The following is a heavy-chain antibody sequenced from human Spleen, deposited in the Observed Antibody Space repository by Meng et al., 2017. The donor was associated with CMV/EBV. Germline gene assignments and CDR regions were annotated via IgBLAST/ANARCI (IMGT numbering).Heavy chain of an antibody. J-gene: IGHJ4*02. D-gene: IGHD3-9*01. V-gene: IGHV5-51*01. CDR3: ARHGRTVDDYDILTGLTY. Sequence: KVSCKGSGYNFTTYWIGWVRQMPGKGLEWMGIIYPGDSDTRYSPSFQGQVTISADKSISTAYLQWSSLEASDTAMYFCARHGRTVDDYDILTGLTYWGQGTLVTVSS. CDR1: GYNFTTYW. CDR2: IYPGDSDT.